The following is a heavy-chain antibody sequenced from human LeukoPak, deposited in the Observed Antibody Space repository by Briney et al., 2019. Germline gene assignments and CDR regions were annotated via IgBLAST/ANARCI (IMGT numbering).Heavy chain of an antibody. V-gene: IGHV4-34*01. J-gene: IGHJ5*02. CDR2: INHSGST. CDR3: ARDIVVVPDAMVEDGRFDP. Sequence: ETPSLTCAVYGGSFSGYYWSWIRQPPGKGLEWIGEINHSGSTNYNPSLKSRVTISVDTSKNQFSLKLSSVTAADTAVYYCARDIVVVPDAMVEDGRFDPWGQGTLVFVS. D-gene: IGHD2-2*01. CDR1: GGSFSGYY.